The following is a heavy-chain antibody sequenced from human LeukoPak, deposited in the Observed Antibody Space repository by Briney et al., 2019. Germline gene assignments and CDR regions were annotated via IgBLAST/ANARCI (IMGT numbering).Heavy chain of an antibody. CDR2: ISSSGSST. Sequence: GGSLRLSCAASGFSFSRFNMNWVRQAPGKGLEWVSSISSSGSSTYYADSVKGRFTISRDNAKNTLYLQMNSLRAEDTAVYYCSGAHYSSGWHYFDYWGQGTLVTVSS. D-gene: IGHD4-11*01. J-gene: IGHJ4*02. CDR3: SGAHYSSGWHYFDY. V-gene: IGHV3-21*01. CDR1: GFSFSRFN.